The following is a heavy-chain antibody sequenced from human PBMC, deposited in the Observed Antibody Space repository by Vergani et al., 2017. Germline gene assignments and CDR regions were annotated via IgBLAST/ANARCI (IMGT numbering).Heavy chain of an antibody. J-gene: IGHJ4*02. V-gene: IGHV3-30*02. D-gene: IGHD6-19*01. CDR3: ARDTVTGSRYFDY. Sequence: QVQLVESGGVVVQPGGSLRLSCGASGFTFSNYGMPWVRQAPGKGLEWVTVIRYDGSNTYYADSVKGRFTISRDNSKNTLFLQMNSLRPEDTAVYYCARDTVTGSRYFDYWGQGTLVTVSS. CDR1: GFTFSNYG. CDR2: IRYDGSNT.